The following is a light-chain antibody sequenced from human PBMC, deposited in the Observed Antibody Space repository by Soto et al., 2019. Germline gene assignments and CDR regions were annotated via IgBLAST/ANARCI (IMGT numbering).Light chain of an antibody. CDR1: SSDVGVYDY. CDR2: EVS. Sequence: QSALTQPASVSGSPGQSITISCTGTSSDVGVYDYVSWYQHYPGKAPKLIIYEVSYRPSGVSSRFSGSKSVNTASLTISGLQAEDEADYYCRSYAGSDKYVFGTGTKLTVL. V-gene: IGLV2-14*01. J-gene: IGLJ1*01. CDR3: RSYAGSDKYV.